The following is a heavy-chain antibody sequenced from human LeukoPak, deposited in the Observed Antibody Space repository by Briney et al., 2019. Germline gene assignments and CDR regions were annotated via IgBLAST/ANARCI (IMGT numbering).Heavy chain of an antibody. J-gene: IGHJ4*02. CDR1: GGSISSYY. Sequence: SETLSLTCTVSGGSISSYYWSWIRQPPGKGLEWIGYIYYSGSTNYNPPLKSRVTISVDTSMNQFSLKLSSVTAADTAVYYCARDQGQWLAVDYWGQGTLVTVSS. CDR3: ARDQGQWLAVDY. CDR2: IYYSGST. V-gene: IGHV4-59*01. D-gene: IGHD6-19*01.